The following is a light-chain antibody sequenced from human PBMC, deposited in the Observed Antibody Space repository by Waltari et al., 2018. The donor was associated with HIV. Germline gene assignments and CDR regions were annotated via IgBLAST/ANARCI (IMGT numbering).Light chain of an antibody. J-gene: IGKJ1*01. Sequence: DIVLTQSPDSLAVSLGARATVNFRSTHSILYNSNNNSYLGWYQQKPGQPPKLLIYWASTRASGTPDRFTGSGSGTDFALTISSLQAEDAAVYYCQQYFSTPPTFGQGTKVEIK. CDR1: HSILYNSNNNSY. V-gene: IGKV4-1*01. CDR2: WAS. CDR3: QQYFSTPPT.